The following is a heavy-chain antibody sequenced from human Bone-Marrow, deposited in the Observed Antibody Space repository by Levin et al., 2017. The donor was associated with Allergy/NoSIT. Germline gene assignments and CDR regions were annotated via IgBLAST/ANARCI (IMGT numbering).Heavy chain of an antibody. V-gene: IGHV3-7*01. CDR2: IKEDGSEK. Sequence: LSLTCAASGFTFSNSWMSWVRQAPGKGLEWVANIKEDGSEKYYVDSVKGRFTISRDNAKNSLFVQMNSLRVEDTAVYYCARDQFRRATIGARWFDPWGQGTPVTVSS. D-gene: IGHD5-24*01. CDR1: GFTFSNSW. CDR3: ARDQFRRATIGARWFDP. J-gene: IGHJ5*02.